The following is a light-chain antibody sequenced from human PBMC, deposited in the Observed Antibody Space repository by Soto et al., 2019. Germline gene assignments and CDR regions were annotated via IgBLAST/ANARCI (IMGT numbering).Light chain of an antibody. CDR1: SSDVGTYNY. J-gene: IGLJ1*01. Sequence: QSALTQPASGSGSPGQSITISCTGTSSDVGTYNYVSWYQLHPGKAPKLMIYEVSNRPSGVSSRFSGSKSGNTASLTISGLQAEDEADYYCSSYTSSSTLVFGTGTKLTVL. CDR2: EVS. V-gene: IGLV2-14*01. CDR3: SSYTSSSTLV.